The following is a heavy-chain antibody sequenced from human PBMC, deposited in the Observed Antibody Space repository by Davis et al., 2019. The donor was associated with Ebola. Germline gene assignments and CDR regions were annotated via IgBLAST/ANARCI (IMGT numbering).Heavy chain of an antibody. CDR2: IYYSGST. V-gene: IGHV4-31*03. Sequence: SETLSLTCTVSGGSISSGGYYWSWIRQHPGKGLEWIGYIYYSGSTYYNPSLKSRVTISVDTSKNQFSLKLSSVTAADTAVYYCARNVLLWFGELLYAPNWFDPWGQGTLVTVSS. D-gene: IGHD3-10*01. J-gene: IGHJ5*02. CDR3: ARNVLLWFGELLYAPNWFDP. CDR1: GGSISSGGYY.